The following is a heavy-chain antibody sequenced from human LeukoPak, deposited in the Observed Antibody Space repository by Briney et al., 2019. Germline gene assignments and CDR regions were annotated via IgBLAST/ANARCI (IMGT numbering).Heavy chain of an antibody. J-gene: IGHJ4*02. CDR3: AKDVDNGDYVVY. Sequence: AGGSLRLSCAASGFTVSSNYMSWVRQAPGKGLEWVSVIYSGGSTYYADSVKGRFTISRDKSKNTLYLQMNSLRAEDTAVYYCAKDVDNGDYVVYWGQGTLVTVSS. V-gene: IGHV3-66*01. D-gene: IGHD4-17*01. CDR2: IYSGGST. CDR1: GFTVSSNY.